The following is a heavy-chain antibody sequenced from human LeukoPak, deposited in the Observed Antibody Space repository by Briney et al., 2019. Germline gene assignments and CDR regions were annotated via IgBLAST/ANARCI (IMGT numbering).Heavy chain of an antibody. CDR1: GYKLLELS. V-gene: IGHV1-24*01. D-gene: IGHD3-10*01. CDR2: FDPEESDT. CDR3: AQSIRVRGVMPDY. J-gene: IGHJ4*02. Sequence: ASVKVSCKVSGYKLLELSMHWVRQAPGKGLEWMGGFDPEESDTVSPQKFQGRVTMTEDTSTDTAYMELSSLRSEDTAVYYCAQSIRVRGVMPDYWGQGTLVTVSS.